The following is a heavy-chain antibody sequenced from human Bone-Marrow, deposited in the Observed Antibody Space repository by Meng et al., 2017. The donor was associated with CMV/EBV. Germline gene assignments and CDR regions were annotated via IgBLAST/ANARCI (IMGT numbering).Heavy chain of an antibody. D-gene: IGHD1-14*01. V-gene: IGHV4-39*01. CDR1: GGSISSSSYY. J-gene: IGHJ3*02. CDR3: APAVNKPGAFDI. CDR2: IYYSGST. Sequence: SETLSLTCTVSGGSISSSSYYWGWIRQPPGKGLEWIGCIYYSGSTYYNPSLKSRVTISVDTSKNQFSLKLSSVTAADTAVYSCAPAVNKPGAFDIWGQGTMVTVSS.